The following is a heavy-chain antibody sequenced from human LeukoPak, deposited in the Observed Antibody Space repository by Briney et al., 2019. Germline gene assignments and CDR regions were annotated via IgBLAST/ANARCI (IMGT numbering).Heavy chain of an antibody. CDR1: GGSFSGYY. V-gene: IGHV4-34*01. J-gene: IGHJ4*02. CDR3: ARDVSYRLDY. D-gene: IGHD3-16*02. Sequence: PSETLSLTCAVYGGSFSGYYWSWIRQPPGKGLEWIGEINHSGSTNYNPSLKSRVTISVDTSKNQFSLKLSSVTAADTAVYYCARDVSYRLDYWGQGTLVTVSS. CDR2: INHSGST.